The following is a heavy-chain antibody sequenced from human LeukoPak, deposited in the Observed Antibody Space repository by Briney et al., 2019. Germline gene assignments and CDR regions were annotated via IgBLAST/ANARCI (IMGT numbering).Heavy chain of an antibody. CDR2: IKSRTDGGTT. CDR3: TREQLVASH. V-gene: IGHV3-15*01. J-gene: IGHJ4*02. CDR1: GFTFNSAW. Sequence: GGSLRLSCAASGFTFNSAWMSWVRQAPGKGLEWVGHIKSRTDGGTTDYAAPVKGRFTISRDDSKNTLYLQMNSLKTEDTAVYYCTREQLVASHWGQGTLVTVSS. D-gene: IGHD1-1*01.